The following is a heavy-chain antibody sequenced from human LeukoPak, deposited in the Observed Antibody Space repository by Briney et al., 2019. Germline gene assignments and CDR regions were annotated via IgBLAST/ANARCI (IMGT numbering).Heavy chain of an antibody. J-gene: IGHJ4*02. CDR3: ARANGSGSYYPFDY. V-gene: IGHV1-2*02. CDR1: GYTFTGYY. D-gene: IGHD3-10*01. Sequence: APVKVSCKASGYTFTGYYMHWVRQAPGQGLEWMGWINPNSGGTNYAQKFQGRVTMTRDTSISTAYMELSRLRSDDTAVYYCARANGSGSYYPFDYWGQGTLVTVSS. CDR2: INPNSGGT.